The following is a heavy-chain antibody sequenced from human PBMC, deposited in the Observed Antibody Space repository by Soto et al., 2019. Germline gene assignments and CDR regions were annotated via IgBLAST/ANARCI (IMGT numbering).Heavy chain of an antibody. CDR2: LYYTGRA. V-gene: IGHV4-59*01. Sequence: QVQLQESGPGLVKPSETLSLTCTVSSGSIGTYFWSWIRQPPGKGLEWLGHLYYTGRANYNPSLKSRVTISVDTSKNQFSLTVRSVTSADTAVYYCARVRRYCTDTSCYGNYYTDVWGKGTTVTVSS. CDR1: SGSIGTYF. D-gene: IGHD2-2*01. CDR3: ARVRRYCTDTSCYGNYYTDV. J-gene: IGHJ6*03.